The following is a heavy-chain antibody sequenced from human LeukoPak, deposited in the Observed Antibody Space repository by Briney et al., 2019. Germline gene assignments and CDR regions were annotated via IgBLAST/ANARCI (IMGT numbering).Heavy chain of an antibody. CDR2: ISSSSSYI. J-gene: IGHJ4*02. Sequence: GGSLRLSCAASGFTFSSYSMNWVRQAPGKGLEWVSSISSSSSYIYYADSVKGRFTISRDNAKNSLYLQMSSLRAEDTAVYYCARDLMVRGRHFDYWGQGTLVTVSS. CDR1: GFTFSSYS. CDR3: ARDLMVRGRHFDY. D-gene: IGHD3-10*01. V-gene: IGHV3-21*01.